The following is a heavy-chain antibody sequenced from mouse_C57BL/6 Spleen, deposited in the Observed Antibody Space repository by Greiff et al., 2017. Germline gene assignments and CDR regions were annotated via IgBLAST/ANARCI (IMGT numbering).Heavy chain of an antibody. J-gene: IGHJ2*01. Sequence: VQLQQPGAELVKPGASVKLSCKASGYTFTSYWMQWVKQRPGQGLEWIGEIDPSDSYTNYNQKFKGKATLTVDTSSSTAYMQLSSLTSEDSAVYYCARRGVVATGDYWGQGTTLTVSS. D-gene: IGHD1-1*01. CDR1: GYTFTSYW. V-gene: IGHV1-50*01. CDR2: IDPSDSYT. CDR3: ARRGVVATGDY.